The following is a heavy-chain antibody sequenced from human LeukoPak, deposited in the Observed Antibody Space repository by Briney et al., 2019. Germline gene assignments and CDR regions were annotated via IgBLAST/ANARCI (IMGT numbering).Heavy chain of an antibody. Sequence: PSETLSLTCTVSGGSISSGGYYWSRIRQHPGKGLEWIGYIYYSGSTYYNPSLKSRVTISVDTSKNQFSLKLSSVTAADTAVYYCARVVRYCSSTSCGYFDYWGQGTLVTVSS. J-gene: IGHJ4*02. CDR3: ARVVRYCSSTSCGYFDY. CDR2: IYYSGST. D-gene: IGHD2-2*01. V-gene: IGHV4-31*03. CDR1: GGSISSGGYY.